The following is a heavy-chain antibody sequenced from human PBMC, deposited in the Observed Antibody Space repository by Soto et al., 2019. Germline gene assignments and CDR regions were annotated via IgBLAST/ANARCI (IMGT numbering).Heavy chain of an antibody. V-gene: IGHV3-23*01. J-gene: IGHJ4*02. Sequence: GGSFRPSCAGSGYPSSSYAVSGVRPAPGKGLEWVSAISGSGGSTYYADSVKGRFTISRDNSKNTLYLQMNSLRAEDTAVYYCAKDQHYDSSGYRDYWGQGNLVTVSS. D-gene: IGHD3-22*01. CDR1: GYPSSSYA. CDR2: ISGSGGST. CDR3: AKDQHYDSSGYRDY.